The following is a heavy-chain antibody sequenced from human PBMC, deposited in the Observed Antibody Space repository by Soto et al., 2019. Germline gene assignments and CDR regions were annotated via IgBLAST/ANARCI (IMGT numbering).Heavy chain of an antibody. CDR3: TIGTGLTETDY. CDR2: IKRKIDGETT. J-gene: IGHJ4*02. D-gene: IGHD1-1*01. CDR1: GFSFSGAW. V-gene: IGHV3-15*01. Sequence: EVQLVESGGGLLKPGGSLRLSCAVSGFSFSGAWMTWVRQAPGKGLEWVGRIKRKIDGETTDYAAPVKGRFTISRDDSKNTLYLQMNSLKTEDTAMYYSTIGTGLTETDYWGQGALVTVSS.